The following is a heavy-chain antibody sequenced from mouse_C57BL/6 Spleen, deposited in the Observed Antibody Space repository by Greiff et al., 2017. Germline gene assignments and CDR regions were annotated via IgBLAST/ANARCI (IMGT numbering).Heavy chain of an antibody. V-gene: IGHV1-63*01. D-gene: IGHD2-4*01. CDR3: ARRSDYDYYAMDY. CDR1: GYTFTNYW. Sequence: QVQLKQSGAELVRPGTSVKMSCKASGYTFTNYWIGWAKQRPGHGLEWIGEIYPGGGYTNYNEKFKGKATLTADKSSSTAYMQFSSLTSEDSAIYYCARRSDYDYYAMDYWGQGTSVTVSS. J-gene: IGHJ4*01. CDR2: IYPGGGYT.